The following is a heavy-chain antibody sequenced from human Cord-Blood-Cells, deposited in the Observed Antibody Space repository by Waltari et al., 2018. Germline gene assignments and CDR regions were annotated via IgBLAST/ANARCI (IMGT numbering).Heavy chain of an antibody. D-gene: IGHD6-6*01. CDR3: ARIVRYSSSYYYYSMDV. CDR2: IDWDDDK. J-gene: IGHJ6*02. Sequence: QVTLRESGPALVKPTQTLTLTCTFSGFSLSTSGMCVSWIRQPPGKALEWLALIDWDDDKYYSTSLKTRLTISKDTSKNQVVLTMTNMDPVDTATYYCARIVRYSSSYYYYSMDVWGQGTTVTVSS. V-gene: IGHV2-70*01. CDR1: GFSLSTSGMC.